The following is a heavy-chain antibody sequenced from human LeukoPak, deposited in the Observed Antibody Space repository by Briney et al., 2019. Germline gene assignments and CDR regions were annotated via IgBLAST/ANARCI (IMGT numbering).Heavy chain of an antibody. Sequence: PGGSLRLSCAASGFTFSSYAMSWVRQAPGKGLEWVSAISGSGGSTYYADSVKGRFTISRDNSKNTLYLQMNSLRAEDTAVYYCAKDRYPGFDYGGNGGALNNWFDPWGQGTLVTVSS. CDR2: ISGSGGST. D-gene: IGHD4-23*01. J-gene: IGHJ5*02. CDR1: GFTFSSYA. V-gene: IGHV3-23*01. CDR3: AKDRYPGFDYGGNGGALNNWFDP.